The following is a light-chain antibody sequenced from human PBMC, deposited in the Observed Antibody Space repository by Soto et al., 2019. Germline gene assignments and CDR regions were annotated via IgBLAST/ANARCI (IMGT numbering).Light chain of an antibody. CDR2: GAS. J-gene: IGKJ1*01. CDR3: QQYGSSRWT. CDR1: QSVSSSY. V-gene: IGKV3-20*01. Sequence: EIVLTQSPGTLSLSPGERATLSCRASQSVSSSYLAWYQQNRGQAPRLLIYGASSRATGIPDRLSGSGSGTDFTLTISRLEPEDFAVYYCQQYGSSRWTFGQGTKVEIK.